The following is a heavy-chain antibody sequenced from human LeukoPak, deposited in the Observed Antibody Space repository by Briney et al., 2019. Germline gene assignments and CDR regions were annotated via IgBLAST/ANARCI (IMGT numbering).Heavy chain of an antibody. J-gene: IGHJ4*02. D-gene: IGHD4-23*01. CDR1: GGPIRISSYC. CDR3: ARRKGNSDYFDF. Sequence: SETLSLTCIVSGGPIRISSYCWDWIRQPPGKGQEWIGSLCYSGNSYYNLSLKSRVTISVDTSENQCSLNLRSVTAADTAVYFCARRKGNSDYFDFWGQGTLGTVSS. CDR2: LCYSGNS. V-gene: IGHV4-39*01.